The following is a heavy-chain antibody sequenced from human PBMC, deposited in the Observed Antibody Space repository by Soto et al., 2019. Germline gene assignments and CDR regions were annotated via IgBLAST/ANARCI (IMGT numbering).Heavy chain of an antibody. J-gene: IGHJ4*02. D-gene: IGHD3-10*01. CDR3: ARIPEGLDLGGEYFDS. CDR1: GYTFTNNW. Sequence: PGESLKISCKASGYTFTNNWISWVRQMSGKGLEWMGRVDCSDSYANYSPSFHGHVTISSDKSIGTAYLQWSSLQASDTAMYYCARIPEGLDLGGEYFDSWGQGTLVTVSS. V-gene: IGHV5-10-1*01. CDR2: VDCSDSYA.